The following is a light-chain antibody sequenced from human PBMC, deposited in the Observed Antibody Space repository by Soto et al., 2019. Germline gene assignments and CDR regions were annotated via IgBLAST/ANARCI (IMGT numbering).Light chain of an antibody. V-gene: IGKV3-15*01. J-gene: IGKJ2*01. CDR1: QSVPDH. Sequence: EIVMTQSPATLSVSPGERATLSCRASQSVPDHLAWYQQKPGQAPRLLIYGASTRATGIPARFSGSGSGTEFTLTISSLQSEDFARYYCQQSNNWPYTFGQGTKLEIK. CDR2: GAS. CDR3: QQSNNWPYT.